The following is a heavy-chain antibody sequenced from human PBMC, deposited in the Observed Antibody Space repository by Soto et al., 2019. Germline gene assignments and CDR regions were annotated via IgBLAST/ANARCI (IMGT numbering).Heavy chain of an antibody. CDR3: VRGGGVDVVTPTRIVFDY. Sequence: QVQLVQSGAEVKKPGASVKVSCKVSGYTFTGNYMHWMRQAPGQGPEWMGWINPRNGDTDYAQKLQGRVTITRDKSISTAYMDLSRLTSDDTAIYFCVRGGGVDVVTPTRIVFDYWGQGTLLTVSS. CDR1: GYTFTGNY. CDR2: INPRNGDT. J-gene: IGHJ4*02. V-gene: IGHV1-2*02. D-gene: IGHD2-21*02.